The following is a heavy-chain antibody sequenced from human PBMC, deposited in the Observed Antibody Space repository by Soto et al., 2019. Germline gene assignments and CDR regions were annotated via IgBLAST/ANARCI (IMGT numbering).Heavy chain of an antibody. D-gene: IGHD3-22*01. CDR3: ARGLESLGYYYDSSAARSGGMDF. CDR1: GGTFSSYA. J-gene: IGHJ6*02. Sequence: GASVKVSCKASGGTFSSYAISWVRQAPGQGLEWMGGIIPIFGTANYAQKFQGRVTITADESTSTAYMELSSLRSEDTAVYYCARGLESLGYYYDSSAARSGGMDFWGQGTTVTVSS. CDR2: IIPIFGTA. V-gene: IGHV1-69*13.